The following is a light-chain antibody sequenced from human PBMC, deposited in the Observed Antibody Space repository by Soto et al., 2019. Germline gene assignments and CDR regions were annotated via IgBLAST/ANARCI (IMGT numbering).Light chain of an antibody. CDR3: AAWDNSLTGPD. CDR1: SSNIGRNT. Sequence: QSVLTQPPSASGTPGQRVTISCSAGSSNIGRNTISWYQQLPGTAPKLLIYRNDQRPSGVPDRFSGSKSGTSGSLAISGLQSEEEAVYYCAAWDNSLTGPDFGGWTKVTV. V-gene: IGLV1-44*01. J-gene: IGLJ2*01. CDR2: RND.